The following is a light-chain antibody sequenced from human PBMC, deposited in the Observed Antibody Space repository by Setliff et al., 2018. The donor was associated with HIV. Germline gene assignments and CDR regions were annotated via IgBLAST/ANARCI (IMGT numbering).Light chain of an antibody. J-gene: IGLJ1*01. CDR3: SSYTSSSSRGV. CDR2: EVS. Sequence: QSALTQPASVSGSPGQSITISCTGTSSDIGDYNYVSWYQQHPGKAPKLRIYEVSNRPSGVSNRFSGSKSGNTASLTISGLQAEDEADYFCSSYTSSSSRGVFGTGTKVTV. CDR1: SSDIGDYNY. V-gene: IGLV2-14*01.